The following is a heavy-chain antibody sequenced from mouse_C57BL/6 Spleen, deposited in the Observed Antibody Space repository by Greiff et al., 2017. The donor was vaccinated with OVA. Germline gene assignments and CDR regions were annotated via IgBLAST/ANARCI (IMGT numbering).Heavy chain of an antibody. CDR1: GFSLTSYG. J-gene: IGHJ4*01. Sequence: VKLVESGPGLVAPSQSLSITCTVSGFSLTSYGVDWVRQSPGKGLEWLGVIWGVGSTNYNSALKYRLSISKDNSKSPVFLKMNSLQTDDTAMYYCARLRSDYYAMDYWGQGTSVTVSS. D-gene: IGHD1-1*01. V-gene: IGHV2-6*01. CDR2: IWGVGST. CDR3: ARLRSDYYAMDY.